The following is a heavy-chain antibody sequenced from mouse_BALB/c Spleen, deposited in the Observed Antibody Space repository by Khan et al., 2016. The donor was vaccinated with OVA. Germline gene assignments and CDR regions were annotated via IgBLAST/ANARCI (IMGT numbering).Heavy chain of an antibody. V-gene: IGHV5-6-3*01. CDR2: INSNGGST. Sequence: EVELVESGGGLVQPGGSLKLSCAASGFTFSSYGMSWVRQTPDKRLELVATINSNGGSTYYQDSVKGRFTISRDNDKNTLYLQMSSLKSEDTAMYYCARMARTINWGQGTTLTVSS. J-gene: IGHJ2*01. CDR3: ARMARTIN. CDR1: GFTFSSYG.